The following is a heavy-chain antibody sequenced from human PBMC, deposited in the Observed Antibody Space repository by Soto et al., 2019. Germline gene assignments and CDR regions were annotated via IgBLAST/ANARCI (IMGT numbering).Heavy chain of an antibody. J-gene: IGHJ4*02. CDR3: ARLNIYCRGETCYSGYHDY. CDR1: GFVFRTNA. CDR2: IRGNGDNT. D-gene: IGHD2-15*01. V-gene: IGHV3-23*04. Sequence: QLVESGGDFAQPGGSLRLSCAASGFVFRTNAMSWVRQRPGQGLEWVSAIRGNGDNTYYADSEKGRFSISRDNSKNTRFLQMNSLRAEDTAMYYCARLNIYCRGETCYSGYHDYWGQGTLGTVSS.